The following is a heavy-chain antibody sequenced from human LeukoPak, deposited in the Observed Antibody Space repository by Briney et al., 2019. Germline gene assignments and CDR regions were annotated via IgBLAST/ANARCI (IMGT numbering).Heavy chain of an antibody. V-gene: IGHV3-21*01. Sequence: PGGFLRLSCAASGFTLSSYSMNWVRQAPGKGLEWVSSISSSSIYIYYADSVKGRFTISRDNAKNSLYLQMNSLRAEDTAVYYCARGGRDAFDIWGQGTMVTVSS. CDR1: GFTLSSYS. CDR2: ISSSSIYI. CDR3: ARGGRDAFDI. D-gene: IGHD6-25*01. J-gene: IGHJ3*02.